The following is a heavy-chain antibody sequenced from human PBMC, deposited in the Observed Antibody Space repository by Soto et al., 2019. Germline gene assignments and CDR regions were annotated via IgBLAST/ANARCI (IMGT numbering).Heavy chain of an antibody. D-gene: IGHD6-6*01. CDR1: GGSISSGGYF. Sequence: QVQLQESGPGLVKPSQTLSLTCTVSGGSISSGGYFWSWIRQHPGKGLEWIGFIYYSGSTYYNPSLNSRVTISVHTSKNQFSLKLRSVTAADTAVYYCAREGAAPYYYYGMDVWGQGTTVTVSS. V-gene: IGHV4-31*03. CDR3: AREGAAPYYYYGMDV. CDR2: IYYSGST. J-gene: IGHJ6*02.